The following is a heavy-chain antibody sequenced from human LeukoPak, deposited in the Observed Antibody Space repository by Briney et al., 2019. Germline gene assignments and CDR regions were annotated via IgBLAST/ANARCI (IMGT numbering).Heavy chain of an antibody. CDR2: ISWNSGSI. D-gene: IGHD1-26*01. CDR3: ARGGSYLSAFDI. V-gene: IGHV3-9*01. J-gene: IGHJ3*02. Sequence: PGGSLRLSCAASGFTFEDYAMHWVRQAPGKGLEWVSGISWNSGSIGYADSVKGRFTISRDNAKNSLYLRMNSLRAEDTAVYYCARGGSYLSAFDIWGQGTMVTVSS. CDR1: GFTFEDYA.